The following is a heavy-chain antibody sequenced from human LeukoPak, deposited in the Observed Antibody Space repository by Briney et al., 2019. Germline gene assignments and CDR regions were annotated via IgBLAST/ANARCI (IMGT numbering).Heavy chain of an antibody. CDR1: GYTSTGYY. D-gene: IGHD3-22*01. CDR2: INPNSGGT. J-gene: IGHJ4*02. Sequence: ASVKVSCKASGYTSTGYYLNWVRQAPGQGLEWMGRINPNSGGTNYAQKFQGRVTMTRDTSISTAYMELSRLRSDDTAVYYCARTYDSSGYPMIDYWGQGTLVTVSS. V-gene: IGHV1-2*06. CDR3: ARTYDSSGYPMIDY.